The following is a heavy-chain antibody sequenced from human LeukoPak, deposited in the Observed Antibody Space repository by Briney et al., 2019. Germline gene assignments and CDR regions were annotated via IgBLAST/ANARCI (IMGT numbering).Heavy chain of an antibody. CDR2: ISGIGDKT. J-gene: IGHJ4*02. V-gene: IGHV3-23*01. CDR3: AKDHSDSGRAFEY. CDR1: GFTFNTYT. D-gene: IGHD1-26*01. Sequence: PGGSLRLSCAASGFTFNTYTMSWVRLAPGKGLEWVSAISGIGDKTYYADSVKGRFTVSRDSSRDTLYLQMNSVRPDDTAVYYCAKDHSDSGRAFEYWGRGTLVTVSS.